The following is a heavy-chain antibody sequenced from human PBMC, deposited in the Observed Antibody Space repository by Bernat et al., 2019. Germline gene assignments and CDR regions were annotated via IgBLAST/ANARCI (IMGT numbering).Heavy chain of an antibody. CDR1: GFTFRSHG. V-gene: IGHV3-33*01. J-gene: IGHJ5*02. D-gene: IGHD4-11*01. CDR3: ARWDDYRAIDP. Sequence: QVQLAESGGGVVQPGRSLRLSCAASGFTFRSHGMHWVRQAPGKGLEWVAVIWYDGSNKYYADSVKGRFTISRDNSRNTLYLQMNSLRAEDTAVYYCARWDDYRAIDPWGQGTLVTVSS. CDR2: IWYDGSNK.